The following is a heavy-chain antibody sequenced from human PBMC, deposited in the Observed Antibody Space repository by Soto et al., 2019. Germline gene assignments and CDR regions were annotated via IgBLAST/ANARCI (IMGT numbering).Heavy chain of an antibody. J-gene: IGHJ6*02. V-gene: IGHV1-46*01. CDR1: PHKFTNYC. CDR2: INPSGGST. Sequence: GASVKVCCKASPHKFTNYCLHWVRQAPGQGLEWMGTINPSGGSTNYARRFGGRVTMTRDTSTSTVYMELSSLRSEDTAVYYCARALYDTGSLPVGAKPRCYVMDVWGLGTTVTVCS. CDR3: ARALYDTGSLPVGAKPRCYVMDV. D-gene: IGHD2-15*01.